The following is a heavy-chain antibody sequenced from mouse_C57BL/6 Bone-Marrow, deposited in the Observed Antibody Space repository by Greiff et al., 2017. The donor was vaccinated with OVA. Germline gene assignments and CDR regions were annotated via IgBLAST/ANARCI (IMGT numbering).Heavy chain of an antibody. CDR2: IWSGGST. V-gene: IGHV2-2*01. D-gene: IGHD2-2*01. J-gene: IGHJ2*01. Sequence: VQLVESGPGLVQPSQSLSITCTVSGFSLTSYGVHWVRPSPGKGLEWLGVIWSGGSTDYNAAFISRLSISKDNSKSQVFFKMNSLQADDTAIYYCARNRGLRGYFDYWGQGTTLTVSS. CDR1: GFSLTSYG. CDR3: ARNRGLRGYFDY.